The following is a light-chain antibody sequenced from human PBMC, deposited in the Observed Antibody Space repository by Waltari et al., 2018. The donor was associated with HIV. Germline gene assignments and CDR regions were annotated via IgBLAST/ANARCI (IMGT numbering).Light chain of an antibody. Sequence: QAVLTQPSSLSASPGASASLTCTLRSGINVGTYTLNWSQQKPGSPPQYLRRYKSDSDKQQGSGVPSRFSGSKDASANAGILLISGLQSEDEADYYCMIWYSSAGVFGGGTKLTVL. CDR2: YKSDSDK. V-gene: IGLV5-45*02. CDR3: MIWYSSAGV. J-gene: IGLJ3*02. CDR1: SGINVGTYT.